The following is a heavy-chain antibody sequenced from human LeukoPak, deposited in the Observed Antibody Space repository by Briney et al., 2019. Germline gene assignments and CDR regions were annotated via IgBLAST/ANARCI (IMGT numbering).Heavy chain of an antibody. J-gene: IGHJ3*02. V-gene: IGHV1-69*04. CDR1: GGTFSSYA. CDR2: IIPILGIA. Sequence: ASVKVSCKASGGTFSSYAISWVRQAPGQGLEWMGRIIPILGIANYAQKFQGRVTMTEDTSTDTAYMELSSLRSEDTAVYYCATGEAGAFDIWGQGTMVTVSS. CDR3: ATGEAGAFDI.